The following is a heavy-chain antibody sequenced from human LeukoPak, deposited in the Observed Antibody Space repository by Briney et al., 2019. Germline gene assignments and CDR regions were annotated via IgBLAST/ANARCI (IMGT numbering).Heavy chain of an antibody. D-gene: IGHD6-13*01. CDR2: IKQDGSEK. CDR1: GFTFSSYW. CDR3: ARVGAAGFDY. J-gene: IGHJ4*02. Sequence: GSLRLSCAASGFTFSSYWMSWVRQAPGKGLEWVANIKQDGSEKYYLDSVRGRFTFSRDNARNSLYLQMNSLRVEDAAVYFCARVGAAGFDYWGQGALVTVSS. V-gene: IGHV3-7*03.